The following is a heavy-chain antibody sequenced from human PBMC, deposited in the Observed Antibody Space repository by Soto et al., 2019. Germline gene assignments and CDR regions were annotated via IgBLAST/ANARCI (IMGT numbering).Heavy chain of an antibody. CDR2: ISGDSGNT. Sequence: ASVKVSCKASGYIFTNSAMHWVRQAPGQRLEWMGWISGDSGNTKYSPKLQDRVTITRDTSASTAYMELSSLRSEDTALYYCARDGVAAGNINFDYWGQGTLVTVSS. V-gene: IGHV1-3*01. CDR1: GYIFTNSA. J-gene: IGHJ4*01. CDR3: ARDGVAAGNINFDY. D-gene: IGHD6-19*01.